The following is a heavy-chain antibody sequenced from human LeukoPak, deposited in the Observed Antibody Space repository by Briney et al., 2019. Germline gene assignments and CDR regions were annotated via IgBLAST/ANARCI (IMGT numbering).Heavy chain of an antibody. Sequence: SETLSLTCTVSGGSISSYYWSWIRQPPGKGLEWIGYILYSGSINYNPSLKSRVTISVDPSKHQFSLKVSAVTAADTAVYYCARGGAGNFDYWGQGTLVTVSS. D-gene: IGHD6-19*01. CDR1: GGSISSYY. CDR2: ILYSGSI. CDR3: ARGGAGNFDY. V-gene: IGHV4-59*01. J-gene: IGHJ4*02.